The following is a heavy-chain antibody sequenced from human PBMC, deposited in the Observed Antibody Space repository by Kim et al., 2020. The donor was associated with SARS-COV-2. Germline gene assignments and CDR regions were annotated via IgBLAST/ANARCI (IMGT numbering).Heavy chain of an antibody. V-gene: IGHV3-66*01. D-gene: IGHD2-8*01. CDR1: GFTVSSNY. Sequence: GGSLRLSCAASGFTVSSNYMSWVRQAPGKGLEWVSVIYSGGSTYYADSVKGRFTISRDNSKNTLYLQMNSLRAEDTAVYYCAIFPSTNDAFDIWGQGTMVTVSS. J-gene: IGHJ3*02. CDR3: AIFPSTNDAFDI. CDR2: IYSGGST.